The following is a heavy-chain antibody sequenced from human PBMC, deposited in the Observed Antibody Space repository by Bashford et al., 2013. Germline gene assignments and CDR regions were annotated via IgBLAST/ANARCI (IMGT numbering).Heavy chain of an antibody. Sequence: ASVKVSCRASGYTFSDYGVSWMRQAPGQGLEWMGWISVSNGKTNYAQKLQGRVTLTTDTSTATAYMELRSLTSDDTATYYCARFRTGLYYALDVWGQGTTVTVSS. D-gene: IGHD3-3*01. CDR3: ARFRTGLYYALDV. CDR1: GYTFSDYG. CDR2: ISVSNGKT. V-gene: IGHV1-18*01. J-gene: IGHJ6*02.